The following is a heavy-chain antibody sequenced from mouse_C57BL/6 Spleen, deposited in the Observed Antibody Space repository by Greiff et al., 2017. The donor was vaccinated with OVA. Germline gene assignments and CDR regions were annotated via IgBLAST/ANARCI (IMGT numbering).Heavy chain of an antibody. CDR2: IRSKSNNYAT. CDR1: GFSFNTYA. V-gene: IGHV10-1*01. J-gene: IGHJ2*01. D-gene: IGHD1-1*02. CDR3: VRDGGTIRFDY. Sequence: EVKVEESGGGLVQPKGSLKLSCAASGFSFNTYAMNWVRQAPGKGLEWVARIRSKSNNYATYYADSVKDRFTISRDDSESMLYLQMNNLKTEDTAMYYCVRDGGTIRFDYWGQGTTLTVSS.